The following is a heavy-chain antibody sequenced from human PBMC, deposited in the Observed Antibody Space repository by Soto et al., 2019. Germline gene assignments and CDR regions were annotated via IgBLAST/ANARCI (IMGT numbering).Heavy chain of an antibody. CDR1: GGSVSSGSYY. J-gene: IGHJ4*02. CDR3: ARGQDYYDSSGYYRIFDY. V-gene: IGHV4-61*01. CDR2: IYYSGST. D-gene: IGHD3-22*01. Sequence: SETLSLTCTVSGGSVSSGSYYWSWIRQPPGKGLEWIGYIYYSGSTNYNPSLKSRITISVDTSKNQFSLKLSSVTAADTAVYYCARGQDYYDSSGYYRIFDYWGQGTLVTVSS.